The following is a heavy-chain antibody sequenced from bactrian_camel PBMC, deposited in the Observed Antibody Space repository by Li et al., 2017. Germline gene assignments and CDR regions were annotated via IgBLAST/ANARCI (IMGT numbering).Heavy chain of an antibody. CDR3: ASGGVVCVGWTREAFGY. CDR1: ESTYRSIC. D-gene: IGHD1*01. CDR2: VDSNGVT. V-gene: IGHV3S53*01. J-gene: IGHJ6*01. Sequence: VQLVESGGGSVQAGGSLALTCTASESTYRSICMAWFRQAPGSQRETVATVDSNGVTKVAGSVKGRFTLSKDNAKRTLYLQMDNLKPEDTAMYYCASGGVVCVGWTREAFGYWGQGTQVTVS.